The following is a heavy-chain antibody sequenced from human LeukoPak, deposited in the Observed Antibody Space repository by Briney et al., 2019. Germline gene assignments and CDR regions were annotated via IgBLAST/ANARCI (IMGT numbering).Heavy chain of an antibody. CDR2: IKYDGSST. D-gene: IGHD2-15*01. CDR3: ARALVAGVTLNALDI. Sequence: GGSLRLSCAASEFTFSNYAMAWVRQAPGEGLEWVARIKYDGSSTNYADSVKGRFTISRDNAKKTLYVQMNSLRAEDTAVYYCARALVAGVTLNALDIWGQGTMVTVSS. V-gene: IGHV3-74*01. CDR1: EFTFSNYA. J-gene: IGHJ3*02.